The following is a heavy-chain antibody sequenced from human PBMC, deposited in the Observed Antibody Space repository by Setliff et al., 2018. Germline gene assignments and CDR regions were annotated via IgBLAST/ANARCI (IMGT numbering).Heavy chain of an antibody. J-gene: IGHJ6*03. CDR3: AREGVDTRSSTDYRYYMDV. V-gene: IGHV1-8*01. Sequence: ASVKVSCKASGYPFISYDINWVRQAPGQGLEWMGWMNPNSGKTEYAQKFQGRVSMTRISSITTAYLELSTLKSDDTAVYYCAREGVDTRSSTDYRYYMDVWGKGTTVTVSS. D-gene: IGHD5-18*01. CDR1: GYPFISYD. CDR2: MNPNSGKT.